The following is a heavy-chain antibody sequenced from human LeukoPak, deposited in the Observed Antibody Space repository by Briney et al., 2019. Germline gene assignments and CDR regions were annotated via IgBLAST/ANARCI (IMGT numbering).Heavy chain of an antibody. CDR3: ARLEGIVGANIDY. V-gene: IGHV4-39*01. CDR1: GGSISSSSYY. D-gene: IGHD1-26*01. J-gene: IGHJ4*02. CDR2: IYYSGST. Sequence: SETLSLTCTVSGGSISSSSYYWGWIRQPPGKGLEWIGSIYYSGSTYYNPSLKSRVTISVDTSKNQFSLKLSSVTAADTAVYYCARLEGIVGANIDYWGQGTLVTVSS.